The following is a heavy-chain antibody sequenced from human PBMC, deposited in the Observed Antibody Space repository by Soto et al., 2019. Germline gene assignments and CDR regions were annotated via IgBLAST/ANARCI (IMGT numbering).Heavy chain of an antibody. CDR3: ARFQCLGENWFDP. CDR1: GGDLSSGRYC. Sequence: SITAAVTGGDLSSGRYCMSCSWQPPGKGLEWIGYIYYSGTTNYNPSLKSRVTISIDTSKNQFSLKLSSVTAADTAVYYRARFQCLGENWFDPLGQGTLVTGSS. J-gene: IGHJ5*02. CDR2: IYYSGTT. D-gene: IGHD6-19*01. V-gene: IGHV4-61*01.